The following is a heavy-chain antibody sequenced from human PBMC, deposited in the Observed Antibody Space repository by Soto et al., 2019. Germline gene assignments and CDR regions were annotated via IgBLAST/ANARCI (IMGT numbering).Heavy chain of an antibody. Sequence: GGSLRLSCAASGFTLSGSAMHWVRQASGKGLEWVGRIRSKANSYATAYAASVKGRFTISRDDSKNTAYLQMNSLKTEDTAVYYCTRHRRGRLRFLEGEDAFDIWGQGTMVTVSS. J-gene: IGHJ3*02. CDR1: GFTLSGSA. CDR3: TRHRRGRLRFLEGEDAFDI. CDR2: IRSKANSYAT. D-gene: IGHD3-3*01. V-gene: IGHV3-73*01.